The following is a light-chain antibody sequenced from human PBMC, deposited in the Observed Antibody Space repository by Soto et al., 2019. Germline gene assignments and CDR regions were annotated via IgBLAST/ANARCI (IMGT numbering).Light chain of an antibody. Sequence: SALTQPASVSGSPGQSITISCTGTSSDVGSYDLVSWYQHHPGKAPKLMIYEGSKWPSGVSNRFSGSKSGNTASLTIFGLQAEDEADYYCCSYAGYSTYVFGTGTKVTVL. CDR2: EGS. V-gene: IGLV2-23*01. CDR1: SSDVGSYDL. J-gene: IGLJ1*01. CDR3: CSYAGYSTYV.